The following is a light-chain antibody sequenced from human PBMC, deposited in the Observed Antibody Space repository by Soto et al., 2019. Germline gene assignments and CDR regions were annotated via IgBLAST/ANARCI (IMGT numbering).Light chain of an antibody. V-gene: IGLV2-14*01. CDR3: SSYSTSFFYV. Sequence: QSALTQPASVSVSPGQSITISCTGTSSDVGAYNYVSWYQQHPGEAPKLIIYGVTNRPSGVSYRFSGSKSDYTASLTISGLQAEDEADYYCSSYSTSFFYVFGTGTKVTVL. J-gene: IGLJ1*01. CDR1: SSDVGAYNY. CDR2: GVT.